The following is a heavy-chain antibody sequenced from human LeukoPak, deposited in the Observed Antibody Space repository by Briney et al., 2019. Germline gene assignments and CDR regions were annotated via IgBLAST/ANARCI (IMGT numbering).Heavy chain of an antibody. CDR3: ARDGFYYHYYMDV. CDR2: ISYSGAT. Sequence: SETLSLTCTLSGGTVTSSTYFWGWIRQPPGEGLEWIGSISYSGATYYNPSLKSRVSMTVHTSKNQFSLKLSSVTAADTAVYHCARDGFYYHYYMDVWGEGTSVTVSS. CDR1: GGTVTSSTYF. D-gene: IGHD1-14*01. J-gene: IGHJ6*03. V-gene: IGHV4-39*07.